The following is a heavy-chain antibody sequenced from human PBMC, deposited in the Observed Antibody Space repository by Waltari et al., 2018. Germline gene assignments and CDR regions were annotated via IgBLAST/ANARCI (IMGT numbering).Heavy chain of an antibody. D-gene: IGHD4-17*01. J-gene: IGHJ4*02. CDR1: GFTFSTAW. CDR3: TTDGILYGDYVMGEFDY. CDR2: IKSKTDGGTT. Sequence: EVQLVESGGGLVKPGGSLRLSCAASGFTFSTAWMSWVRQAPGKGLEWVGRIKSKTDGGTTDYAAPVKGRFTISRDDSKNTLYLQMNSLKTEDTAVYYCTTDGILYGDYVMGEFDYWGQGTLVTVSS. V-gene: IGHV3-15*01.